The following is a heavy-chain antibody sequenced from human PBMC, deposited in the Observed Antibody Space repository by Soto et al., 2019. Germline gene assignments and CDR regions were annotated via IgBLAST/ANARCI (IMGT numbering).Heavy chain of an antibody. CDR3: ASSESYHKATY. Sequence: PGGSLRLSCTGSGFTFNTFAMSWVRQAPGKGLEGGSSIKYNVVGTYYADSVKDRFTISRDNSKKTLFLLMNSLRAEDAAIYYCASSESYHKATYWGQGTVVTSPQ. CDR2: IKYNVVGT. V-gene: IGHV3-23*01. J-gene: IGHJ4*02. D-gene: IGHD3-10*01. CDR1: GFTFNTFA.